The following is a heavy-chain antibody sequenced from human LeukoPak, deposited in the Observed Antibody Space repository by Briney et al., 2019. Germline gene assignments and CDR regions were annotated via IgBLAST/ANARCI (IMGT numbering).Heavy chain of an antibody. V-gene: IGHV1-2*02. CDR3: ARGPANWLDP. CDR2: INPTSGGT. Sequence: ASVKISCKASGYTFSDYYIHWVRQAPGQGLEWMGWINPTSGGTKYAQKFQGRVTMTRDTSISTAYMELSSLRSDDTAVYHCARGPANWLDPWGQGTLVAVSS. CDR1: GYTFSDYY. J-gene: IGHJ5*02.